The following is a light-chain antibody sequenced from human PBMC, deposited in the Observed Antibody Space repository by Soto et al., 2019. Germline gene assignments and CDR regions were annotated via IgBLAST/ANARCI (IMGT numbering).Light chain of an antibody. CDR2: GAS. J-gene: IGKJ1*01. CDR3: QQYGSSTWT. V-gene: IGKV3-20*01. Sequence: EIVMTQSPATLSVSPGGRATLSCRASQSISTSYLAWYQQKLGQAPRLLIYGASSRETGVPDRFSGSGSGTDFTLTVSRLEPEDVAVYYCQQYGSSTWTFGQGTKVDNK. CDR1: QSISTSY.